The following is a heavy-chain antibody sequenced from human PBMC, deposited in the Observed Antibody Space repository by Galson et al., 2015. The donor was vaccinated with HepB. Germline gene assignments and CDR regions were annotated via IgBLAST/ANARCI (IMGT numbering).Heavy chain of an antibody. D-gene: IGHD3-10*01. V-gene: IGHV3-15*01. Sequence: SLRLSCAASGFTFSNAWMSWVRQAPGKGLEWVGRIKSKTDGGTTDYAAPVKGRFTISRDDSKNTLYLQMNSLKTEDTAVYYCTTDRKVITMVRWGQGTLVTVSS. J-gene: IGHJ4*02. CDR2: IKSKTDGGTT. CDR1: GFTFSNAW. CDR3: TTDRKVITMVR.